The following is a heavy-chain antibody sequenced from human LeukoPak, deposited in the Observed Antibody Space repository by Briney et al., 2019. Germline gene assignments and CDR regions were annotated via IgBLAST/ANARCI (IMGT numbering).Heavy chain of an antibody. CDR1: GFTFSSYV. CDR2: ISYDGRNK. V-gene: IGHV3-30*18. CDR3: TKGDYHAY. J-gene: IGHJ4*02. Sequence: PGRSLRLSCTASGFTFSSYVIHWVRQAPGKGLEWVAVISYDGRNKYYADSVKGRFTISRDDSKSIAYLQMNSLKTEDTAVYYCTKGDYHAYWGQGTLATVSS.